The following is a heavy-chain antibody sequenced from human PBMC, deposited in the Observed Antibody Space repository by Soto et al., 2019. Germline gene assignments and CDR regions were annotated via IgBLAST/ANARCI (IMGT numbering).Heavy chain of an antibody. V-gene: IGHV4-34*01. Sequence: QVQLQQWGAGLLKPSETLSLTCAVYGGSFSAYYWSWIRQPPGKGLEWIGEINHSGSTNYNPSLKSRVTISVDTSKNQFSLKLSSVTAADTAVYYCARLTDWGWVVYFDYWGQGTLVTVSS. CDR1: GGSFSAYY. CDR2: INHSGST. J-gene: IGHJ4*02. CDR3: ARLTDWGWVVYFDY. D-gene: IGHD2-15*01.